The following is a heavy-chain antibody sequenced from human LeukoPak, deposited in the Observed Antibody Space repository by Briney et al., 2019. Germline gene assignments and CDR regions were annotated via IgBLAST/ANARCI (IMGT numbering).Heavy chain of an antibody. V-gene: IGHV3-23*01. Sequence: GGSLRLSCAASGFTFSSYAMSWVRQAPGKGLEWVSAISGSGGSTYYADSVKGRFTISRDNSKNTLYLQMNSLKAEDTAVYYCANSWGTHPASSDAFDIWGQGTMVTVPS. J-gene: IGHJ3*02. CDR1: GFTFSSYA. CDR2: ISGSGGST. D-gene: IGHD1-1*01. CDR3: ANSWGTHPASSDAFDI.